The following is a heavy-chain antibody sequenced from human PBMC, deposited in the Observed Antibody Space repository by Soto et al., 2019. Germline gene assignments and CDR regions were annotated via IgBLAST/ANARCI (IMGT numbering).Heavy chain of an antibody. V-gene: IGHV4-34*01. CDR3: ARTKDSNSHYQYFRH. J-gene: IGHJ1*01. CDR1: GGSFSGYY. CDR2: INHSGST. Sequence: SETLSLTCAVYGGSFSGYYWTWIRQPPGKGLEWIGEINHSGSTNCNPSLKSRVTISVDTSKNQFSLRLNSVTAADTAVYYCARTKDSNSHYQYFRHWGQGTPVTVSS. D-gene: IGHD2-2*01.